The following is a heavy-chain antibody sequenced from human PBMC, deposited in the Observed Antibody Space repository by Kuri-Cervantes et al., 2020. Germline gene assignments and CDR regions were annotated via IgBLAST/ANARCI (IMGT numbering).Heavy chain of an antibody. CDR2: ISAYNGNT. J-gene: IGHJ6*02. Sequence: ASVKVSCKASGYTFTSYGISWVRQAPGQGLEWMGWISAYNGNTNYAQKLQGRVTMTTDTSTSTAYMELRSLRSDDTAVYYCARSPTVTTPYYYYGMDVWGQGTTVTVSS. V-gene: IGHV1-18*01. CDR1: GYTFTSYG. D-gene: IGHD4-17*01. CDR3: ARSPTVTTPYYYYGMDV.